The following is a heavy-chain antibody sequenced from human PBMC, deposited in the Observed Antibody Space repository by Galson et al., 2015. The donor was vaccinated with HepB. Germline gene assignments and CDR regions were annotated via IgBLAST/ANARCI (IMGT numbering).Heavy chain of an antibody. CDR1: GFTFNYYA. V-gene: IGHV3-23*01. CDR3: AKRDYGDY. CDR2: ISGSGGST. J-gene: IGHJ4*02. Sequence: SLRLSCAASGFTFNYYAMNWVRQAPGKGLEWVSAISGSGGSTYYADSVKGRFTISRDNSKNTLYLQMNSLRAEDTAVYYCAKRDYGDYWGQGTLVTVSS.